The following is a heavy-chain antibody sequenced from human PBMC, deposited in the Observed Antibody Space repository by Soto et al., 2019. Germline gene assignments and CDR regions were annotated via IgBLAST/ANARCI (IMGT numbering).Heavy chain of an antibody. J-gene: IGHJ3*02. V-gene: IGHV4-39*01. Sequence: SKTLSLTCTVSGGSISSNSYYWGWIRQPPGKGLEWIGSIYYSGSTSYNPSLKSRVAISVDTSKNQFSLKLSSVTAADTAVYYCARTIAVRPQDPLDIWGLGTMVTVSS. CDR3: ARTIAVRPQDPLDI. CDR1: GGSISSNSYY. D-gene: IGHD6-6*01. CDR2: IYYSGST.